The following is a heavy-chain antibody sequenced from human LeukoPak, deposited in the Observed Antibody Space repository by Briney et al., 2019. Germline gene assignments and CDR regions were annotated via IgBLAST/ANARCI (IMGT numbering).Heavy chain of an antibody. J-gene: IGHJ2*01. V-gene: IGHV4-4*02. CDR1: GGSISSSNW. CDR2: IYHSGST. D-gene: IGHD2-15*01. Sequence: SETLSLTCAVSGGSISSSNWWSWVRQPPGKGLEWIGEIYHSGSTNYNPSLKSRVTISVDKSKNQFSLKLSSVTAADTAVYYCARELRVSYWYFDLWGRGTLVTVSS. CDR3: ARELRVSYWYFDL.